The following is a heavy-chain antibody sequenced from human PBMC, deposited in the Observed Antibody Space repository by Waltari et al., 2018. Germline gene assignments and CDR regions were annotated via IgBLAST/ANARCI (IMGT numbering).Heavy chain of an antibody. CDR2: AVHSGSA. D-gene: IGHD6-19*01. J-gene: IGHJ4*02. Sequence: QVQLQESGPGLVTPSETLSLTCTVSGGSMSSHYWSWIRQPPGKGLGWIGFAVHSGSADYNPSLKSRVTISVDTSNRQFSLKLSSMTSADTAIYYCASSSGWYYWYDYWGQGTLVTVSA. CDR1: GGSMSSHY. CDR3: ASSSGWYYWYDY. V-gene: IGHV4-59*11.